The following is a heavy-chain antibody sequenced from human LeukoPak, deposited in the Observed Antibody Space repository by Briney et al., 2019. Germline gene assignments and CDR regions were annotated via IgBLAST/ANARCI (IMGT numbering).Heavy chain of an antibody. V-gene: IGHV4-39*01. CDR2: IYYSGST. Sequence: PSETLSLTCTVSGGSISTSSYYWGWIRQPPGKGLEWIGTIYYSGSTYYNPSLESRVTISVDTSKNLFSLKLSSVTAADTALYYCARHRIAAADDAFEIWGQGTMVTVSS. D-gene: IGHD6-13*01. J-gene: IGHJ3*02. CDR3: ARHRIAAADDAFEI. CDR1: GGSISTSSYY.